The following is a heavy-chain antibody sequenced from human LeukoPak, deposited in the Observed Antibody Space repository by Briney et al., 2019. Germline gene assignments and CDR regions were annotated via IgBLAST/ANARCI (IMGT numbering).Heavy chain of an antibody. CDR2: INRRGHT. Sequence: GGTLRLSCAASGFSFENYNMNWVRQAPGKGLEWVSLINRRGHTFYADSVKGRFTISRDNSRNSVFLQMNSLRPEDTALYHCAKEVDCPSDCLFFHSWGQGTLVTVSS. J-gene: IGHJ4*02. V-gene: IGHV3-43*01. CDR1: GFSFENYN. CDR3: AKEVDCPSDCLFFHS. D-gene: IGHD2-21*02.